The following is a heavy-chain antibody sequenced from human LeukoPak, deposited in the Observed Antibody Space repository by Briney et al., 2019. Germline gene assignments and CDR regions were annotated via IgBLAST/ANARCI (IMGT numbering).Heavy chain of an antibody. J-gene: IGHJ4*01. CDR2: ISGSGSDI. Sequence: GGSLRLSCASSGFTFSRYWMSWIRQTPGKGLESLAYISGSGSDIYYADSVKGRFTISRDNAKNSLYLQMNSLRPEDTALYYCSTDPRLLIYWGHGTLVTVSS. V-gene: IGHV3-11*01. CDR1: GFTFSRYW. D-gene: IGHD2-8*01. CDR3: STDPRLLIY.